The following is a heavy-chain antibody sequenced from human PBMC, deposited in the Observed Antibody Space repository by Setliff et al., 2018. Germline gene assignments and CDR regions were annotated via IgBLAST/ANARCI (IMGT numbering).Heavy chain of an antibody. CDR2: IGAYNGNT. V-gene: IGHV1-18*01. CDR3: ARGDYGDYGEGEAAY. J-gene: IGHJ4*02. Sequence: ASVKVSCKASGYTFTNYGATWVRQAPGQGLEWMGWIGAYNGNTYNAHKFQGRVTMTRNTSISTAYMELSSLRSEDTAVDYCARGDYGDYGEGEAAYWGQGTLVTVSS. D-gene: IGHD4-17*01. CDR1: GYTFTNYG.